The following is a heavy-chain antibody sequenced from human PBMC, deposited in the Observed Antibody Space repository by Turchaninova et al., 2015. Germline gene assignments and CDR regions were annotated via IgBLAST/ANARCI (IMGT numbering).Heavy chain of an antibody. CDR2: IYYSATT. J-gene: IGHJ6*03. Sequence: QLQLQESGPGLVKPSETLSLTCSVSGGAITSSTYYWAWIRQSPGTGLEWVGTIYYSATTYYHPSLKSRLTMYVDTSKNQFSLKLNSVTAADTAVYFCARQYYDLWSGYSNYYYMDVWGKGTTVTVSS. CDR1: GGAITSSTYY. CDR3: ARQYYDLWSGYSNYYYMDV. D-gene: IGHD3-3*01. V-gene: IGHV4-39*01.